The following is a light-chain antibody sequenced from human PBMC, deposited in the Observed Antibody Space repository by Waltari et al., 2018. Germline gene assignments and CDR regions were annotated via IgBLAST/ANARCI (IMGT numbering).Light chain of an antibody. V-gene: IGLV8-61*01. CDR2: DPN. CDR1: SGSVSTTYY. CDR3: VLSMGSGIWV. Sequence: QTVVTQEPSLSVSPGGTVTLTCGLSSGSVSTTYYPSWYQQAPGQAPRTLIFDPNTPSSGVPDRFSGSILDNKAALTITGAQADDESDYYCVLSMGSGIWVFGGGTKLTVL. J-gene: IGLJ3*02.